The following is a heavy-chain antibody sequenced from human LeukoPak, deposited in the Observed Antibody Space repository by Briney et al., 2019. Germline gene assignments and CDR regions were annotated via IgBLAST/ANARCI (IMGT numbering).Heavy chain of an antibody. D-gene: IGHD5-12*01. J-gene: IGHJ4*02. V-gene: IGHV1-2*02. Sequence: ASVKVSCKASGYTFTDYYMHWVRRAPGQGLEWMGWINPNSGGTNYAQKFYARVTMTRDTSISTAYMELSRLRSDDTAVYYCARGGYSGYDYVFFYWGQGTLVTVSS. CDR3: ARGGYSGYDYVFFY. CDR2: INPNSGGT. CDR1: GYTFTDYY.